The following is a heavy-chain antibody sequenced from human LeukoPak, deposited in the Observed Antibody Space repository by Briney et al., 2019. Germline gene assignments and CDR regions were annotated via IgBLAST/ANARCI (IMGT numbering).Heavy chain of an antibody. Sequence: ASETLSLTCTVSGGSISSYYWSWIRQPPGKGLEWIGYIYYSGSTNYNPSLKSRVTISVDTSKNQFSLKLSSVTVADTAVYYCARHRRGDCSSASCYTDYWGQGTLVTVSS. D-gene: IGHD2-2*02. CDR3: ARHRRGDCSSASCYTDY. J-gene: IGHJ4*02. CDR2: IYYSGST. V-gene: IGHV4-59*08. CDR1: GGSISSYY.